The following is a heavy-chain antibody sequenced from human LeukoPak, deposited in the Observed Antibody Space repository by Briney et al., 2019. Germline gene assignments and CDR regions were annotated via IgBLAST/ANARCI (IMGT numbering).Heavy chain of an antibody. J-gene: IGHJ4*01. V-gene: IGHV2-26*01. CDR2: IFSNDEK. CDR3: ARLYFGESFYDY. Sequence: ESGPTLVNPTETLTLTCTVSGLSLNNARLGISCIRRPPGKALEWLAHIFSNDEKSYSPSLKPRLTISKDTSKSQVVLSMTNMDPVDTGTYFCARLYFGESFYDYWGHGTLVSVSS. D-gene: IGHD3-10*01. CDR1: GLSLNNARLG.